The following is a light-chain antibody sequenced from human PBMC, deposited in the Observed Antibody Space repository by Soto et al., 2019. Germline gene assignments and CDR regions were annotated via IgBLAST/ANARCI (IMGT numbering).Light chain of an antibody. J-gene: IGKJ1*01. Sequence: DIQMTLSPSTLSASVGDRVVITCRASQSITTWLAWYQQKPAKAPKLLIYDASSLESGVPSRFSGSGSGTEFTLTISSLQPDDFATYYCQQYNDYWTFGQGTKVEIK. CDR3: QQYNDYWT. CDR1: QSITTW. CDR2: DAS. V-gene: IGKV1-5*01.